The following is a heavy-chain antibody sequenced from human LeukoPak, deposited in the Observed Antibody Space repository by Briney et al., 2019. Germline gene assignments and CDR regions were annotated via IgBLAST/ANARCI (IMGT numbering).Heavy chain of an antibody. CDR2: ISGSGGST. CDR1: GFTFSSYA. D-gene: IGHD3-10*01. V-gene: IGHV3-23*01. CDR3: AKDFLGYYGSGSYYVQRFFDY. J-gene: IGHJ4*02. Sequence: GGSLRLSCAAPGFTFSSYAMSWVRQAPGKGLEWVSAISGSGGSTYYADSVKGRFTISRDNSKNTLYLQMNSLRAEDTAVYYCAKDFLGYYGSGSYYVQRFFDYWGQGTLVTVSS.